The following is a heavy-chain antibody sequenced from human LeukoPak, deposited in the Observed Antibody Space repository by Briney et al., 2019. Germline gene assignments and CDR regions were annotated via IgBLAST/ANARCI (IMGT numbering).Heavy chain of an antibody. CDR1: GGSIYSTSFY. D-gene: IGHD1-26*01. J-gene: IGHJ4*02. Sequence: PSETLSLTCTVSGGSIYSTSFYWGWIRQPPGKGLEWVGSMYYDGSTYYNPSLKRRVTISVATSKNPFSLKLTPVTAADTAVYFCARRSDSGSDDGEDYFDYWGQGTLVTVSS. V-gene: IGHV4-39*02. CDR3: ARRSDSGSDDGEDYFDY. CDR2: MYYDGST.